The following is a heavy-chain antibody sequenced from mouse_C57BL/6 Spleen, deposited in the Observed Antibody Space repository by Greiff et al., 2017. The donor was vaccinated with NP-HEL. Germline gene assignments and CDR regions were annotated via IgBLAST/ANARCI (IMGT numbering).Heavy chain of an antibody. V-gene: IGHV1-26*01. Sequence: VQLHQSGPELVKPGASVKISCKASGYTFTDYYMNWVKQSHGKSLEWIGDINPNNGGTSYNQKFKGKATLTVDKSSSTAYMELRSLTSEDSAVYYCARFTGYAMDYWGQGTSVTVSS. D-gene: IGHD1-1*01. CDR1: GYTFTDYY. J-gene: IGHJ4*01. CDR2: INPNNGGT. CDR3: ARFTGYAMDY.